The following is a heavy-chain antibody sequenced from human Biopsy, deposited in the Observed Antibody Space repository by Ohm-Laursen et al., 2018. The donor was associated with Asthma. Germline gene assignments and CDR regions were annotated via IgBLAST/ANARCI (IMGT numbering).Heavy chain of an antibody. D-gene: IGHD1-26*01. CDR1: GFTFSNYG. CDR2: ISFDGSNK. J-gene: IGHJ4*02. CDR3: ARDFGCGSYFVGTTFDY. Sequence: SLRLSCAAPGFTFSNYGMHWVRQAPGKGLDWVAIISFDGSNKNYTDSVKGRFTFSRDNSKNTLYLQMNSLRAEDSAVYYCARDFGCGSYFVGTTFDYWGQGALVTVSS. V-gene: IGHV3-30*03.